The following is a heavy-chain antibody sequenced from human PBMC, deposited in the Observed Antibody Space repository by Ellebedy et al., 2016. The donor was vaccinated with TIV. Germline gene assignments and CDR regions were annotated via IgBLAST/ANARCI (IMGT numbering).Heavy chain of an antibody. CDR3: ARGGGSGTYYSFDY. CDR1: GFTFSTYS. V-gene: IGHV3-48*02. CDR2: IGSRSGIF. D-gene: IGHD3-10*01. Sequence: GESLKISCAASGFTFSTYSMKWVRQAPGKGLEWISYIGSRSGIFHYADYVKGRFTISRDNAKNSLYLQVKRLRDEDTSVYYCARGGGSGTYYSFDYWGRGTLVTVSS. J-gene: IGHJ4*02.